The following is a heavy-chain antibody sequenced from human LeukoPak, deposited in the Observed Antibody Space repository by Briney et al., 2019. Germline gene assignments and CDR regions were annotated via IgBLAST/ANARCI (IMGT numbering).Heavy chain of an antibody. D-gene: IGHD2-8*01. CDR3: ARGLVRGNWFDP. Sequence: PSETLSLTCTVSGGSISSYYWSWIRQPAGKGLEWIGRIYTSGSTSYNPSLKSRVAMSVDTSKNQFSLKLSSVTAADTAVYYCARGLVRGNWFDPWGQGTLVTVSS. J-gene: IGHJ5*02. V-gene: IGHV4-4*07. CDR1: GGSISSYY. CDR2: IYTSGST.